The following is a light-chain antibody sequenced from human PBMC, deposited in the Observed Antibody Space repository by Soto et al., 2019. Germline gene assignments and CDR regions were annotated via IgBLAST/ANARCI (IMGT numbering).Light chain of an antibody. CDR1: QIVSSY. CDR3: QQRSNWPLT. V-gene: IGKV3-11*01. CDR2: VAS. Sequence: EIVLTQSPATLSLSPGETATFCCRASQIVSSYLAWYQQKPGQAPRLLIYVASNRATGIPARFSGSGSGTDFTLTISSLEPEDVAVYYCQQRSNWPLTFGGGTKVEIK. J-gene: IGKJ4*01.